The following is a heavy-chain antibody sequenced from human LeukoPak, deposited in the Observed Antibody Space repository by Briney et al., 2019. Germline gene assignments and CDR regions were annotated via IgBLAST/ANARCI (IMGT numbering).Heavy chain of an antibody. J-gene: IGHJ4*02. CDR3: AKVGADYYDSSGYYYYFDY. CDR1: GFTFSSHW. Sequence: GGSLRLSCAASGFTFSSHWMSWVRQAPGKGLEWVANIKQDGSNKYYADSVKGRFTISRDNSKNTLYLQMNSLRAEDTAVYYCAKVGADYYDSSGYYYYFDYWGQGTLVTVSS. D-gene: IGHD3-22*01. CDR2: IKQDGSNK. V-gene: IGHV3-7*01.